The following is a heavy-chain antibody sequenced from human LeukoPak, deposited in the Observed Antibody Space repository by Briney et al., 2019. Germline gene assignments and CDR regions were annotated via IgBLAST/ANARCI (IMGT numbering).Heavy chain of an antibody. V-gene: IGHV4-59*01. CDR2: IHYSGTT. CDR1: GGSISRYY. CDR3: ARWGYFDSSTYFVVDY. D-gene: IGHD3-22*01. Sequence: SETLSLTCAVSGGSISRYYWNWIRQPPGERLEWIGWIHYSGTTAYNPSLESRVTMSVGTSRNHISLKMTSVTAADTATYYCARWGYFDSSTYFVVDYWGQGVLVTVSS. J-gene: IGHJ4*02.